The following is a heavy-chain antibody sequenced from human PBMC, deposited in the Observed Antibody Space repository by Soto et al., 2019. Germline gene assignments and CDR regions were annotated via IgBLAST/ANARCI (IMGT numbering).Heavy chain of an antibody. V-gene: IGHV3-30*18. Sequence: QVQLVESGGGMVQPGRSLRLSCAASGFTFSSYGMHWVRQAPGKGLEWVAVISYDGSNKYYADSVKGRFTISRDNSKNTLYLQMNSLRAEDTAVYYCAKGELVLDYWGQGTLVTVSS. CDR2: ISYDGSNK. CDR1: GFTFSSYG. CDR3: AKGELVLDY. J-gene: IGHJ4*02. D-gene: IGHD1-26*01.